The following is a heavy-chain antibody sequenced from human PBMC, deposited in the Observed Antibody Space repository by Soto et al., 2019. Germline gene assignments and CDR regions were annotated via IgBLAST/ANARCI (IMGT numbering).Heavy chain of an antibody. CDR3: ARSAIFGGVGIHYGMDV. J-gene: IGHJ6*02. V-gene: IGHV4-30-2*01. CDR2: IYHSGST. Sequence: QLQLQESGSGLVKPSQTLSLTCAVSGGSISSGGYSWSWIRQPPGKGLEWIGYIYHSGSTYYNPSLKSRVTIAVDRSKNQFSLKVSSVTAADTAVYYCARSAIFGGVGIHYGMDVWGQGTTVTVSS. D-gene: IGHD3-3*01. CDR1: GGSISSGGYS.